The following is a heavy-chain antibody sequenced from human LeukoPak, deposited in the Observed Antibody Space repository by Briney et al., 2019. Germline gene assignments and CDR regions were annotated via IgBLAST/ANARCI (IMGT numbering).Heavy chain of an antibody. V-gene: IGHV4-38-2*01. CDR3: ARLRYGGGDYYFDY. CDR2: IYHSGGT. Sequence: PSETLSLTCCVSGYSMSRGYYWGWIRQPPGEVVEWVGGIYHSGGTFYNPALTTRVTISVDTSKPQFSLKLSPVTAADTAVYYCARLRYGGGDYYFDYWGQGTLVTVSS. CDR1: GYSMSRGYY. J-gene: IGHJ4*02. D-gene: IGHD3-16*01.